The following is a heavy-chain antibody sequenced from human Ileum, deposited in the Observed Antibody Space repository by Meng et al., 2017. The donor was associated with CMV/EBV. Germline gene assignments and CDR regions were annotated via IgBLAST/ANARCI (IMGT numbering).Heavy chain of an antibody. J-gene: IGHJ4*02. Sequence: QLHVQEAGPGRVKPSAPLSCTFSVSGASFNNDNDYWAWLRQAPGKGLEWIGSVHNNGGTYHNQSLRSRVTISVDTSKHQFSLRMNSVTAADTAIYYCAKDLPRGPSDYWSQGTLVTVSS. CDR2: VHNNGGT. D-gene: IGHD3-10*01. V-gene: IGHV4-39*07. CDR3: AKDLPRGPSDY. CDR1: GASFNNDNDY.